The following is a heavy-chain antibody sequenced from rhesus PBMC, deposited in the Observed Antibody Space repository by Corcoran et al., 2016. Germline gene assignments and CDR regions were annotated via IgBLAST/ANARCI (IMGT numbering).Heavy chain of an antibody. V-gene: IGHV1-198*02. Sequence: QVQLVQSGAEVKKPGASVKVSCKASGFTFGSYAINWVRQAPGQGLEWKGVIIPLVGITTYAEQFQRKVTIPADTSTSTAYMELGSLRSEDTAVYYCARSLPVLQFLDLLLSYGLDSWGQGVVVTVSS. CDR1: GFTFGSYA. D-gene: IGHD3-3*01. CDR2: IIPLVGIT. CDR3: ARSLPVLQFLDLLLSYGLDS. J-gene: IGHJ6*01.